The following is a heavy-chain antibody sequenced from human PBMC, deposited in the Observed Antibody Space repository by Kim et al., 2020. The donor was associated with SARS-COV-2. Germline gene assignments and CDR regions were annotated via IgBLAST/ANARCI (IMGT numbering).Heavy chain of an antibody. CDR3: TTAGTGI. V-gene: IGHV3-15*01. J-gene: IGHJ3*02. CDR2: DGGTI. Sequence: DGGTIEYAAPVKGRFTISRDDSKNIVYLQMSSLKTEDTAIYYCTTAGTGIWGQGTMITVSS.